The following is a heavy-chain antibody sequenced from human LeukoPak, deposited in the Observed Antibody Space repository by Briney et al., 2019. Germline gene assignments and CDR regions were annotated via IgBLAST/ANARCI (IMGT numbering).Heavy chain of an antibody. V-gene: IGHV1-2*06. D-gene: IGHD5-24*01. CDR2: INPISGGT. CDR1: GYTFIAYY. Sequence: SSVKVSCKASGYTFIAYYMHWLRQAPGHGLEWMGRINPISGGTNYAQKLQGRVTMTRDTSSSTAYMELRWLRSDDTAVYFCARWEMGTVNFDYWGQGSLVTVSS. CDR3: ARWEMGTVNFDY. J-gene: IGHJ4*02.